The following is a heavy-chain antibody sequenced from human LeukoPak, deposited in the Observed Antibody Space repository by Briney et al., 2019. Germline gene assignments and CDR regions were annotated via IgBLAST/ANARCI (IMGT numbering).Heavy chain of an antibody. CDR2: IYPGDSDT. D-gene: IGHD5-18*01. J-gene: IGHJ4*02. CDR1: GYSFTSYW. V-gene: IGHV5-51*01. Sequence: GESLKISCKGSGYSFTSYWIGWVRQMPGKGLEWMGIIYPGDSDTRYSPSFQGQVTISADKSISTAYLPWTSLESSDTAIYYCARSGYSYGYDYWGQGTLVTVSS. CDR3: ARSGYSYGYDY.